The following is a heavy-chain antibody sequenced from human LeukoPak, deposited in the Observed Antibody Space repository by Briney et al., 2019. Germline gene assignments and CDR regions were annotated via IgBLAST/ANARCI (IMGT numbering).Heavy chain of an antibody. CDR2: IKQDGSEK. CDR3: ARNQRRLDY. V-gene: IGHV3-7*01. Sequence: WGTLRLSCAASGFTISSYCMSWVRQAPGKGLEWVANIKQDGSEKYYVDSVKARFTISRDNAKNSLYLQVTSLRAEDTAVYYCARNQRRLDYWGQGTLVTASS. J-gene: IGHJ4*02. D-gene: IGHD1-14*01. CDR1: GFTISSYC.